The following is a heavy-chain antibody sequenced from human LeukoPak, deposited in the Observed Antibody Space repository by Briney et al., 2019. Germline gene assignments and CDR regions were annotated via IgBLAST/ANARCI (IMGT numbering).Heavy chain of an antibody. Sequence: PSETLSLTCAVYGGSFSGYYWSWIRQPPGKGLEWIGEINHSGSTNYNPSLKSRVTISVDTSKNQFSLKLSSVTAADTAVYYCARSVTVLMVYAIRWFDHWGQGTLVTVSS. CDR2: INHSGST. D-gene: IGHD2-8*01. CDR3: ARSVTVLMVYAIRWFDH. CDR1: GGSFSGYY. J-gene: IGHJ5*02. V-gene: IGHV4-34*01.